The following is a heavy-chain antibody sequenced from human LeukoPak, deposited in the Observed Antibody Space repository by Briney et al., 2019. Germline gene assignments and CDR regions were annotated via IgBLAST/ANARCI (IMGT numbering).Heavy chain of an antibody. Sequence: GGTPRLSCAASGFTFSSYAMSWVRQAPGKGLEWVSSITGNGDTTYYADSVKGRFTISRDNSKNTLFLHMNSLRAEDTAIFYCAKHVAVLPAPRNYYFDYWGQGTLVTVSS. V-gene: IGHV3-23*01. CDR3: AKHVAVLPAPRNYYFDY. CDR1: GFTFSSYA. J-gene: IGHJ4*02. CDR2: ITGNGDTT. D-gene: IGHD2-2*01.